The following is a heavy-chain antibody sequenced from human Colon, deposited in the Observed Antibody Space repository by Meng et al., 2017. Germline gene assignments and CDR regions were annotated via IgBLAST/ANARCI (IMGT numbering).Heavy chain of an antibody. CDR2: IYSGGSI. Sequence: EGQLVGTGGGLIQPGGSLRLSCAASGFTVNTYYMTWVRQAPGMGLQWVSIIYSGGSIYHADSVKGRFTISRDNSKNTLHLQMNSLRAEDTAVYYCARNSGSYPYYFDYWGQGAPWSPSPQ. CDR1: GFTVNTYY. J-gene: IGHJ4*02. V-gene: IGHV3-53*02. CDR3: ARNSGSYPYYFDY. D-gene: IGHD1-26*01.